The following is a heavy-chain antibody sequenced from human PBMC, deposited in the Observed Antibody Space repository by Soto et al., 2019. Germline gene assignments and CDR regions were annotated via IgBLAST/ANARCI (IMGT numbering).Heavy chain of an antibody. V-gene: IGHV4-59*01. CDR3: ARASSSSYYDFWSGYSNYYYYYYMDV. Sequence: SETLSLTCTVSGGSISSYYWSWIRQPPGKGLEWIGYIYYSGSTNYNPSLKSRVTISVDTSKNQFSLKLSSVTAADTAVYYCARASSSSYYDFWSGYSNYYYYYYMDVWGKGTTVTVSS. CDR2: IYYSGST. J-gene: IGHJ6*03. D-gene: IGHD3-3*01. CDR1: GGSISSYY.